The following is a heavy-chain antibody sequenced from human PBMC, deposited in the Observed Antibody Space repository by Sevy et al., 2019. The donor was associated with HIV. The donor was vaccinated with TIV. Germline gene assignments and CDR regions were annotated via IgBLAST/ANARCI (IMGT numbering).Heavy chain of an antibody. Sequence: GGSLRLSCTASGFTFGDYCMSWVRQAPGKGLEWVAFLKSDVYGGTVDHAASVRGRFVNSRDDSKTIAYLQMNDLKTEETGVYYCTRWKAAQSILDYWGQGALVTVSS. D-gene: IGHD6-13*01. CDR3: TRWKAAQSILDY. CDR2: LKSDVYGGTV. CDR1: GFTFGDYC. V-gene: IGHV3-49*04. J-gene: IGHJ4*02.